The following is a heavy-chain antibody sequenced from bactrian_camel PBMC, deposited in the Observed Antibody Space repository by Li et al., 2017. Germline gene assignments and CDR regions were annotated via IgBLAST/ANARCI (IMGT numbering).Heavy chain of an antibody. J-gene: IGHJ4*01. Sequence: HVQLVESGGASVEPGKSLRLSCAMSVDTLGTFCVAWFRQAPGKEREGVAGLGNDGVTSYADSVNGRFTISKDNAKNILYLQLNSLKTDDTAMYFCVRGITWFNDWGQGTQVTVS. V-gene: IGHV3S55*01. CDR3: VRGITWFND. CDR1: VDTLGTFC. CDR2: LGNDGVT. D-gene: IGHD6*01.